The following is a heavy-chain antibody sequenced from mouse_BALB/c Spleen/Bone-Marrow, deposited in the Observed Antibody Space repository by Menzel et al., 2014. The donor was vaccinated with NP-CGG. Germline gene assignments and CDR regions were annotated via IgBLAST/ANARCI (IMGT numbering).Heavy chain of an antibody. Sequence: VQLQQSGAELVKPGASVKLSCTASGFNIKDTYMHWVKQRPEQGLEWIGRIDPANGNTKYDPKFQGKATITADTSSNAAYLQLSSLTSGDTAVYYCARYYYGYYFDYWGQRTTLTVSS. CDR2: IDPANGNT. V-gene: IGHV14-3*02. CDR3: ARYYYGYYFDY. D-gene: IGHD1-2*01. J-gene: IGHJ2*01. CDR1: GFNIKDTY.